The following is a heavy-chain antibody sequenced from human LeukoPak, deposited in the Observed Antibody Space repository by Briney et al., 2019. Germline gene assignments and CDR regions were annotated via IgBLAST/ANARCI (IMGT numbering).Heavy chain of an antibody. V-gene: IGHV3-33*06. Sequence: GRSLRLSCAASGFTFNTYGMNWVRQAPGKGLEWVAIIWYDGSDKYYADSVKGRFTISRDNSKNTLYLQMNNLRVEDTALYYCAKDSQKTISRNNWFDPWGQGTLVTVSS. D-gene: IGHD2/OR15-2a*01. J-gene: IGHJ5*02. CDR3: AKDSQKTISRNNWFDP. CDR2: IWYDGSDK. CDR1: GFTFNTYG.